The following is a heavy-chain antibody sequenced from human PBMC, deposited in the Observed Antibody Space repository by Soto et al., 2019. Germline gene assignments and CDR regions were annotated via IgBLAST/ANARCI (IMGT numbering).Heavy chain of an antibody. Sequence: QVQLVQSGAEVKKPGSSVKVSCKASGGTFSSYAISWVRQAPGQGLEWMGGIIPIFGTADYAQKFQGRVTITAYESTSTAYMELGSLRSEDTAVYYCASHSGSSPEGRYYYGMDVWGQGTTVTVSS. CDR1: GGTFSSYA. J-gene: IGHJ6*02. D-gene: IGHD1-26*01. CDR2: IIPIFGTA. CDR3: ASHSGSSPEGRYYYGMDV. V-gene: IGHV1-69*12.